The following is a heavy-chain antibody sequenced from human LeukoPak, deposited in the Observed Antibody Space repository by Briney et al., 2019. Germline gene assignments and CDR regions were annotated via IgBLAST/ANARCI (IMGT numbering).Heavy chain of an antibody. CDR3: ARALSDYDFDY. V-gene: IGHV3-23*01. CDR1: GLTFSDYS. D-gene: IGHD4-17*01. J-gene: IGHJ4*02. Sequence: PGGSLRLSCAASGLTFSDYSMTWVRQAPGKGLFWVSGISAGGGSTYYADSVKGRFTISRDNAKNTLYLQMNSLRAEDTAVYYCARALSDYDFDYWGQGTLVTVSS. CDR2: ISAGGGST.